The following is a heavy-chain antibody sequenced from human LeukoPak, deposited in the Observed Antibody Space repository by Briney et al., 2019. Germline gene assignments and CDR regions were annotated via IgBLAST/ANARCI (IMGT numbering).Heavy chain of an antibody. D-gene: IGHD5-18*01. CDR1: GFTVSSNY. J-gene: IGHJ6*02. V-gene: IGHV3-66*01. CDR3: AREPRPLYRRGYSYAEEDTYGMDV. CDR2: IYSGGST. Sequence: PGGSLRLSCAASGFTVSSNYMSWVRQAPGKGLEWVSVIYSGGSTYYADSVKGRFTISRDNSKNTLYLQMNSLRAEDTAVYYCAREPRPLYRRGYSYAEEDTYGMDVWGQGTTVTVSS.